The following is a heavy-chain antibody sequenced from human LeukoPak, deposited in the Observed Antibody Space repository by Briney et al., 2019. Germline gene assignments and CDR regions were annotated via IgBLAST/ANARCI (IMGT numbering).Heavy chain of an antibody. CDR2: IYYTGST. CDR3: ARQTTGGYSRSSGRFDY. D-gene: IGHD3-22*01. V-gene: IGHV4-39*01. Sequence: SETLSLTCTFSGVSISTSIYYWGWIRQPPGKGLEWIGSIYYTGSTYYNPSLKKRVTISVDTSKNQLSLKLRSVTAADTAVYYCARQTTGGYSRSSGRFDYWGQGTLVTVSS. CDR1: GVSISTSIYY. J-gene: IGHJ4*02.